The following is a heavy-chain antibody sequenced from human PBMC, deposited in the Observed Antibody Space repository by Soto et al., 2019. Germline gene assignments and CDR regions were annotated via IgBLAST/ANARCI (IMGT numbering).Heavy chain of an antibody. V-gene: IGHV3-11*01. D-gene: IGHD6-13*01. CDR3: ASKQPVLGDGFDI. CDR2: ISSSGSTI. Sequence: SLRLSCAASGFTLSDYYMSWIRQAPGKGLEWVSYISSSGSTIYYADSVKGRFTISRDNAKNSLYLQMNSLRAEDTAVYYCASKQPVLGDGFDIWGQGTMVTVSS. CDR1: GFTLSDYY. J-gene: IGHJ3*02.